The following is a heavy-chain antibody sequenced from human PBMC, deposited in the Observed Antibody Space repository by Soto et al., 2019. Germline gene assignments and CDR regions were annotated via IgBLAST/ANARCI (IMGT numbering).Heavy chain of an antibody. CDR2: ISSGHSTI. V-gene: IGHV3-11*01. CDR1: GFTFSDYY. Sequence: GGSLRLSCAASGFTFSDYYMTWIRQAPGKGLEWVSYISSGHSTIYYADSVKGRFTISRDNAKNSLYLQMNSLRAEDTAVYYCAKARGGRFFDWFDYWGQGTLVTVSS. J-gene: IGHJ5*01. D-gene: IGHD3-3*01. CDR3: AKARGGRFFDWFDY.